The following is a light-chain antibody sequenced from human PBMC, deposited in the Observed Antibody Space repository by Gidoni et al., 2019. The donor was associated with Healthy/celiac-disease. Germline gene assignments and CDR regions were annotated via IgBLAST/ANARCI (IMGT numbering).Light chain of an antibody. Sequence: EIVLTQSPATLSLSPGERATLSCRASQSVSSYLAWYQQTPGQAPRLLIYDASNRATGIPARFSGSWSGTVFTLTISSLAPEDFAFYYCQQRSNWPLTFGGGTKVEIK. V-gene: IGKV3-11*01. J-gene: IGKJ4*01. CDR1: QSVSSY. CDR3: QQRSNWPLT. CDR2: DAS.